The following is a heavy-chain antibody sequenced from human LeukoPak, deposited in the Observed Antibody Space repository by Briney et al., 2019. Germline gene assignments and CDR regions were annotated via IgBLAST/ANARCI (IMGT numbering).Heavy chain of an antibody. CDR2: IYYSGST. V-gene: IGHV4-39*07. D-gene: IGHD2-2*01. J-gene: IGHJ4*02. CDR3: ARMLYQPLWKLFDY. Sequence: PSETLSLTCTVSGGSISSSSYYWGWIRQPPGKGLEWIGSIYYSGSTYYNPSLKSRVTISVDRSKNQFSLKLSSVTAADTAVYYCARMLYQPLWKLFDYWGQGTLVTVSS. CDR1: GGSISSSSYY.